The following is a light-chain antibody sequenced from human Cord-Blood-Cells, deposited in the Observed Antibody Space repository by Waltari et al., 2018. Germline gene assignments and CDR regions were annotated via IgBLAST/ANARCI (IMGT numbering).Light chain of an antibody. CDR2: GTS. J-gene: IGLJ3*02. Sequence: QSVLTQPPSVSGAPGQRVTISCTGSSSNIGAGYDVHWYQQLPGTAPKLLIYGTSNRPSGVPDRFYGSKSGTSASLAITGLQAEDEADYYCQSYDSSLSGSVFGGGTKLTVL. CDR3: QSYDSSLSGSV. V-gene: IGLV1-40*01. CDR1: SSNIGAGYD.